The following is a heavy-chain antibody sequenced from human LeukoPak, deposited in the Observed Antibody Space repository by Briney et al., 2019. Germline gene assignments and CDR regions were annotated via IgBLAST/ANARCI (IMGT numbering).Heavy chain of an antibody. CDR3: ARAGDYGSGSYYWFDY. V-gene: IGHV3-30*02. CDR1: GFTFTRYA. Sequence: GGSLRLSCAASGFTFTRYAMNWVRQAPGKGLEWVAFIGSDGNKNNYGASVKGRFTVSRDNSKKTLYLQMNSLRPEDTAVYYCARAGDYGSGSYYWFDYWGQGTLVTVSS. CDR2: IGSDGNKN. D-gene: IGHD3-10*01. J-gene: IGHJ4*02.